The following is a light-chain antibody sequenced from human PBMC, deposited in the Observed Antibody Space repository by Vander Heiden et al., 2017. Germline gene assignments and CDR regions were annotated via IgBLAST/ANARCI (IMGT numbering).Light chain of an antibody. Sequence: YVLPQPPSVSVAAGQPATPSCAGVQIGTRNVQWYQQRPGQSPVLVVYGDTDRPSGIPDRFSGSNSGNTATLTINRAEAGDEADYYCQVWDRGSDHVVFGGGTKLTVL. V-gene: IGLV3-21*02. CDR2: GDT. CDR3: QVWDRGSDHVV. J-gene: IGLJ3*02. CDR1: QIGTRN.